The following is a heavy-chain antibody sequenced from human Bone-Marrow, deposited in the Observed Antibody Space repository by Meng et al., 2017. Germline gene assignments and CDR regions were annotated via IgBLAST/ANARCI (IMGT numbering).Heavy chain of an antibody. CDR1: GFTFSSYS. CDR3: ARAPITMVRGVQKKTNWFDP. Sequence: GGSLRLSCAASGFTFSSYSMNWVRQAPGKGLEWVSSISSSSSYIYYADSVKGRFTISRDNAKNSLYLQMNSLRAEDTAVYYCARAPITMVRGVQKKTNWFDPWGQGTLVTVSS. J-gene: IGHJ5*02. V-gene: IGHV3-21*01. D-gene: IGHD3-10*01. CDR2: ISSSSSYI.